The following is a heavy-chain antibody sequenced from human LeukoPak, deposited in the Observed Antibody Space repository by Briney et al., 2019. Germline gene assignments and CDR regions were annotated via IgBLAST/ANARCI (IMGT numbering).Heavy chain of an antibody. D-gene: IGHD5/OR15-5a*01. Sequence: ASVKVSCKASGYTFTGYYIHWVRQAPGQGLEWMGRIDPNSGGTSYAQNFQGRVTMTRDTSISTAYKELTKLTSDDTAVYYCARDASVSADYWGQGTLVTVSS. V-gene: IGHV1-2*06. CDR2: IDPNSGGT. CDR3: ARDASVSADY. J-gene: IGHJ4*02. CDR1: GYTFTGYY.